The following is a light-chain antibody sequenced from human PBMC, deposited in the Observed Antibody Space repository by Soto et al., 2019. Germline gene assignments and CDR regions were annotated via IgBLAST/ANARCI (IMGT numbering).Light chain of an antibody. CDR2: DVS. CDR1: SSDVGGYNY. J-gene: IGLJ2*01. CDR3: SSDTSSSIYVV. Sequence: QSALTQPASVSGSPGQSITISCTGTSSDVGGYNYVSWYQQHPGKAPKLMIYDVSNRPSGVSNRFSGSKSGNTASLTISGLQAEDAADYYCSSDTSSSIYVVFGGGTKLTVL. V-gene: IGLV2-14*01.